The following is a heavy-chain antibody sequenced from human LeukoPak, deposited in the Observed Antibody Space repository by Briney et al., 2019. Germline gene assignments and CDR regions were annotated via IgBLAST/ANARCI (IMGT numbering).Heavy chain of an antibody. Sequence: GGSLRLSCVASGFTFSRFEMNWVRQAPGKGLEWVANIKQDGSEKYYVDSVKGRFTISRDNAKNSLYLQMNSLRAEDTAVYYCARARDHYYDSSGYYPRWGQGTLVTVSS. CDR3: ARARDHYYDSSGYYPR. D-gene: IGHD3-22*01. CDR1: GFTFSRFE. V-gene: IGHV3-7*01. J-gene: IGHJ4*02. CDR2: IKQDGSEK.